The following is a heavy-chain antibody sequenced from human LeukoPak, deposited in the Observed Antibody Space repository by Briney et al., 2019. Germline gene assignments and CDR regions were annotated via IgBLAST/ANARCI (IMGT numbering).Heavy chain of an antibody. D-gene: IGHD6-19*01. Sequence: GGSLGLSCAASGFTFSSYAMHWVRQAPGKGLEWVAVISYDGSNKYYADSVKGRFTISRDNSKNTLYLQMNSLRAEDTAVYYCARAQYMAGTFGGFEDYYGMDVWGQGTTVTVSS. CDR1: GFTFSSYA. V-gene: IGHV3-30-3*01. CDR3: ARAQYMAGTFGGFEDYYGMDV. CDR2: ISYDGSNK. J-gene: IGHJ6*02.